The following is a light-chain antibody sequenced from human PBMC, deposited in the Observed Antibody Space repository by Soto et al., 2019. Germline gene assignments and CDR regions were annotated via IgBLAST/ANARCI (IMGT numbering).Light chain of an antibody. CDR2: GPS. Sequence: EIVLTESPGTLSLSPGERATLSCRASQSVSSNLAWYRQKPGQAPRLLIYGPSSRATGIPERFSGSGSGTDFTLTISSLEPEDSAVYYCQQRHMWPITFGQGTRLEIK. V-gene: IGKV3-11*01. CDR1: QSVSSN. J-gene: IGKJ5*01. CDR3: QQRHMWPIT.